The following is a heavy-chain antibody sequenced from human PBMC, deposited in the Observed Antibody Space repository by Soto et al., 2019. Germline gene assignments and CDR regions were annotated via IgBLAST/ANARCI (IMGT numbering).Heavy chain of an antibody. Sequence: GASVKVSCKASGYTFTSYGISWVRQAPGQGLEWMGWISAYNGNTNYAQKLQGRVTMTTDTSTSTAYMELRSLRSDDTAVYYCARYCSSTSCYHPEYFQHWGQGTLVTVSS. D-gene: IGHD2-2*01. CDR1: GYTFTSYG. CDR2: ISAYNGNT. V-gene: IGHV1-18*01. CDR3: ARYCSSTSCYHPEYFQH. J-gene: IGHJ1*01.